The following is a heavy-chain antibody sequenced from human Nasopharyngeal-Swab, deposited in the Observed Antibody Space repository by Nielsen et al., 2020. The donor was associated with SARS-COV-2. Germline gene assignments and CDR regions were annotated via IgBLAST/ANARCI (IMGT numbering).Heavy chain of an antibody. J-gene: IGHJ3*02. CDR2: IYPGDSDT. CDR3: GLIAVAGKRDAFDI. D-gene: IGHD6-19*01. CDR1: GSSFTSYW. Sequence: GESLKISCKGSGSSFTSYWIGWVRQMPGKGLEWMGIIYPGDSDTRYSPSFQGQVTISADKSISTAYLQWSSLKASDTAMYYCGLIAVAGKRDAFDIWGQGTMITVSS. V-gene: IGHV5-51*01.